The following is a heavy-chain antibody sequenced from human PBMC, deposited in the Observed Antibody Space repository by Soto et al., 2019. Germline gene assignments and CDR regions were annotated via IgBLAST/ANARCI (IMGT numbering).Heavy chain of an antibody. CDR1: GFSFSLYW. V-gene: IGHV3-74*01. Sequence: GSLRLSCAASGFSFSLYWMHWVRQAPGKGLVWVSRINGDGSDTSYGDSVKGRFTTSRDNAKNTLYLHMNSLGAEDTAVYYCARDFGEVGATAVYDIWGQGTMVTV. CDR2: INGDGSDT. J-gene: IGHJ3*02. CDR3: ARDFGEVGATAVYDI. D-gene: IGHD1-26*01.